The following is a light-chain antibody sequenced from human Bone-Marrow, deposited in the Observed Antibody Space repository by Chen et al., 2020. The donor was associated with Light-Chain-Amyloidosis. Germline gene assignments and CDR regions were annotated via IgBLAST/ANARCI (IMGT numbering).Light chain of an antibody. CDR2: DDS. CDR3: QVWDRSSDRPV. J-gene: IGLJ3*02. Sequence: SYVLTQPSSVSVAPGQTATIACGGNNIGSTSVHWYQQTPGQAPLLVVDDDSDRPSGIPERLSGSNSGNTATLTLSRVEAGDEADYYCQVWDRSSDRPVFGGGTNLTVL. CDR1: NIGSTS. V-gene: IGLV3-21*02.